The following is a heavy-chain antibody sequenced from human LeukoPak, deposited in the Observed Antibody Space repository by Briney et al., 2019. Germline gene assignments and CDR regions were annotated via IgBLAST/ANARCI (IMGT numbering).Heavy chain of an antibody. J-gene: IGHJ4*02. CDR3: ARKYSSGWYYFDY. Sequence: GGSLRLSCAASGFTFDDYAMHWVRQAPGKGLEWVSLISGDGGSTYYADSVKGRFTISRDNSKNSLYLQMNSLRAEDTALYYCARKYSSGWYYFDYWGQGTLVTVSS. CDR2: ISGDGGST. CDR1: GFTFDDYA. V-gene: IGHV3-43*02. D-gene: IGHD6-19*01.